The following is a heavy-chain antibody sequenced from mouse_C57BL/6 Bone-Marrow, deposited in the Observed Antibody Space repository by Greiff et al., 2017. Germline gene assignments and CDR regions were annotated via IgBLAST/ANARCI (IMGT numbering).Heavy chain of an antibody. CDR1: GYTFTDHT. D-gene: IGHD1-1*01. CDR2: IYPRDGST. V-gene: IGHV1-78*01. J-gene: IGHJ3*01. CDR3: AINYYGSRAWCAY. Sequence: VKLMESDAELVKPGASVKISCKVSGYTFTDHTIHWMKQRPEQGLEWIGYIYPRDGSTKYNEKFKGKATLTADKSSSTAYMQLNSLTSEDSAVYFCAINYYGSRAWCAYWGQGTLVTVSA.